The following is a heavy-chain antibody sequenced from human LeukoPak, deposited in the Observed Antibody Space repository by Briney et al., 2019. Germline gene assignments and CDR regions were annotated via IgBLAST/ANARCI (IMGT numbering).Heavy chain of an antibody. D-gene: IGHD2-2*01. V-gene: IGHV3-48*03. Sequence: GGSLRLSCAASGFTLSSYEMNWVRHAPGRGLEWVSYISSSGSTIYYADRVKGRFTISRDNAKNSLYLQMNSLRAEDTAVYYCAREGGYCSSTSCYAGFDYWGQGTLVTVSS. CDR2: ISSSGSTI. CDR3: AREGGYCSSTSCYAGFDY. CDR1: GFTLSSYE. J-gene: IGHJ4*02.